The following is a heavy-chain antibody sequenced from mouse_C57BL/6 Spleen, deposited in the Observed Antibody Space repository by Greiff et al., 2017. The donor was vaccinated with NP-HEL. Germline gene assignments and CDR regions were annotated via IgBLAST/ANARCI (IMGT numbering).Heavy chain of an antibody. CDR3: GREETAQATRAWFAY. CDR2: IYPRDGST. J-gene: IGHJ3*01. V-gene: IGHV1-78*01. Sequence: QVQLKQSDAELVKPGASVKISCKVSGYTFTDHTIHWMKQRPDQGLEWIGYIYPRDGSTKYNEKFKGKATLTADKSSSTAYMQLNSLTSEDSAVDFCGREETAQATRAWFAYWGQGTLVTDSA. CDR1: GYTFTDHT. D-gene: IGHD3-2*02.